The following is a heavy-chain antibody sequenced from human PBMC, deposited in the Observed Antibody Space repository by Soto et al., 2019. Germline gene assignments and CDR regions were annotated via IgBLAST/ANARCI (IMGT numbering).Heavy chain of an antibody. CDR2: MSPNSGAT. Sequence: QVQLVQSGAEMTKPGASVKVSCKASGYTFTSYDINWVRQATGQGLEWMGWMSPNSGATGYAQKFQGRVTMTRDTSISTAYMELSNLRSEDTASYYCARGVDAGVDVWGQGSTVTVSS. CDR1: GYTFTSYD. V-gene: IGHV1-8*01. CDR3: ARGVDAGVDV. D-gene: IGHD1-1*01. J-gene: IGHJ6*02.